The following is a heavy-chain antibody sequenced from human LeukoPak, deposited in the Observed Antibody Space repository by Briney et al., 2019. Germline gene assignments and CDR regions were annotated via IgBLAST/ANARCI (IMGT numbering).Heavy chain of an antibody. CDR3: ASNDGYSYGYKFDY. CDR1: GGTFSSYA. Sequence: GASVKVSCKASGGTFSSYAISWVRQAPGQGLEWMGGIIPIFGTANYAQKFQGRVTITADESTSTAYMELSSLRSEDTAVYYYASNDGYSYGYKFDYWGQGTLVTVSS. CDR2: IIPIFGTA. V-gene: IGHV1-69*13. D-gene: IGHD5-18*01. J-gene: IGHJ4*02.